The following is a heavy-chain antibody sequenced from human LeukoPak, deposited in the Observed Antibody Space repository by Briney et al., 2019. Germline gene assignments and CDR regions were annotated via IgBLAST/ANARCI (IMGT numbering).Heavy chain of an antibody. V-gene: IGHV4-39*01. CDR1: GGSISSSSNY. CDR3: ARHCFQQNVWGSYRFPFDY. D-gene: IGHD3-16*02. CDR2: IYYSGST. J-gene: IGHJ4*02. Sequence: SETLSLTCTVSGGSISSSSNYWGWIRQPPGKGLEWIGSIYYSGSTYYNPSLKSRVTISVDTSNNQFSLKLSSVTAADTAVYYCARHCFQQNVWGSYRFPFDYWGQGTLVTVSS.